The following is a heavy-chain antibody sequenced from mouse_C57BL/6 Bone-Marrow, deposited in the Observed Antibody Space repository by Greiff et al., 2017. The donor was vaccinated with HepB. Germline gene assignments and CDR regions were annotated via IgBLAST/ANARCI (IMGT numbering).Heavy chain of an antibody. CDR2: ISYDGSN. D-gene: IGHD1-1*01. CDR3: AREVGDYYDHYFDY. Sequence: DVKLQESGPGLVKPSQSLSLTCSVTGYSITSGYYWNWIRQFPGNKLEWMGYISYDGSNNYNPSLKNRISITRDTSKNQFFLKLNSVTTEDTATYYCAREVGDYYDHYFDYWGQGTTLTVSS. CDR1: GYSITSGYY. J-gene: IGHJ2*01. V-gene: IGHV3-6*01.